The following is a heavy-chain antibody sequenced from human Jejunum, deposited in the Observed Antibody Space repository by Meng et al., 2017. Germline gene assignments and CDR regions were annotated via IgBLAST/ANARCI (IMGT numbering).Heavy chain of an antibody. CDR3: ARDRTTGRYFDY. Sequence: QVHPQESGPRLGKPLQTLSLTCAVAGGSISSGDYDWSWTRQPPGKGLEWIGYIYYSGSTYSNPSLKSRVTISVDTSKNQFSLKLSSVTAADTAVYYCARDRTTGRYFDYWGQGTLVTVSS. CDR1: GGSISSGDYD. V-gene: IGHV4-30-4*01. J-gene: IGHJ4*02. CDR2: IYYSGST. D-gene: IGHD4-11*01.